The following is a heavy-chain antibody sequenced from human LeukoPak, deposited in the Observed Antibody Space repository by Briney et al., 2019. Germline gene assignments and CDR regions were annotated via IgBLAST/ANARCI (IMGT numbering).Heavy chain of an antibody. CDR2: IYYSGST. Sequence: SETLSLTCTVSGGSISSYSWSWIRQPPGKGLEWIGYIYYSGSTNYNPSLKSRVTISVDTSKNQFSLKLSSVTAADTAVYYCARDRNGELWWSPGAFDIWGQGTMVTVSS. V-gene: IGHV4-59*01. D-gene: IGHD2-21*01. CDR3: ARDRNGELWWSPGAFDI. J-gene: IGHJ3*02. CDR1: GGSISSYS.